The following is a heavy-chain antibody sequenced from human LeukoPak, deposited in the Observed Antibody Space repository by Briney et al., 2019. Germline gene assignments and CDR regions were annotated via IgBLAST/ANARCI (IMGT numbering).Heavy chain of an antibody. CDR2: IYTGGST. V-gene: IGHV4-61*02. CDR3: ASRRRGYSYGSGTSNAFDI. D-gene: IGHD5-18*01. CDR1: GDSISSDNYF. J-gene: IGHJ3*02. Sequence: TLSLTCTVSGDSISSDNYFWNWIRQPAGKGLEWIGRIYTGGSTNYNPSLKSRVTISADTSKNEFSLRLTSVTAADTAVYYCASRRRGYSYGSGTSNAFDIWGQGTMVTVSS.